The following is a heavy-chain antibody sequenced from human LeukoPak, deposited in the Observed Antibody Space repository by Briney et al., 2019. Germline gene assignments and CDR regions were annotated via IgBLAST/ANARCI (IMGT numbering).Heavy chain of an antibody. CDR1: GGSINSHY. CDR3: ARSPPDFWSGYMSPPGGHYYYYYMDV. J-gene: IGHJ6*03. V-gene: IGHV4-59*11. Sequence: RSSETLSLTCTVSGGSINSHYWSWIRQPPGKRLEWIGYIYYSGSTDYNPSLKSRVTISVDTSKNQFSLKLSSVTAADTAVYYCARSPPDFWSGYMSPPGGHYYYYYMDVWGKGTTVTVSS. D-gene: IGHD3-3*01. CDR2: IYYSGST.